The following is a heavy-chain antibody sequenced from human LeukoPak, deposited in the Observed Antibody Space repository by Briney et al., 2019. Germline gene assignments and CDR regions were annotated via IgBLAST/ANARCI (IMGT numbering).Heavy chain of an antibody. J-gene: IGHJ4*02. CDR1: GYTFTSYG. V-gene: IGHV1-18*01. D-gene: IGHD3-3*01. CDR3: AREVGHVLRFLEWFPDY. CDR2: ISAYNGNT. Sequence: ASVKVSCKASGYTFTSYGISWVRQAPGQGLEWMGWISAYNGNTNYAQKLQGRVTMTTDTSTSTAYMELRSLRSDDTAVYYCAREVGHVLRFLEWFPDYWGQGTLVTVSS.